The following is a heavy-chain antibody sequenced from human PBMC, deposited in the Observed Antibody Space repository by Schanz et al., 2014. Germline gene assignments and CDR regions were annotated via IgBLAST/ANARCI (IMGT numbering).Heavy chain of an antibody. D-gene: IGHD7-27*01. V-gene: IGHV7-4-1*02. CDR2: INTNTGNP. Sequence: QVQLVQSGSELTRPGASVKVSCKASGYNFTTYTMNWVRQAPGQGLEWMGWINTNTGNPTYAQGFTGRFVFSLDTSVSPEYLQISFLKADDSAVFFCARGEANWGQYWGQGTLVTVSS. CDR3: ARGEANWGQY. CDR1: GYNFTTYT. J-gene: IGHJ4*02.